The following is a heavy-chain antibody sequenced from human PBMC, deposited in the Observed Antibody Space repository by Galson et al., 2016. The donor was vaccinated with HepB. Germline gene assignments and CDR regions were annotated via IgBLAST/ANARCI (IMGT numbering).Heavy chain of an antibody. CDR1: GDSIGRYY. CDR3: ARDIILASYPRALDT. D-gene: IGHD2-8*02. V-gene: IGHV4-59*01. CDR2: IYNSGST. Sequence: SETLSLTCSVSGDSIGRYYWSWIRQPPGKGLEWIGYIYNSGSTTYNPSLKSRVSISVDTSKNQFSLRLTSVTAADTAMYYCARDIILASYPRALDTWGHGTKVTVSS. J-gene: IGHJ3*02.